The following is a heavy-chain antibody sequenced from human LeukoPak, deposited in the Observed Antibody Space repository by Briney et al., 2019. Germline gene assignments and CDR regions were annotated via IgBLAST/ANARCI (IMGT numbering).Heavy chain of an antibody. Sequence: ASVKVSCKASGYTFATYTIHWVRQAPGQRLEWMGWINAYNGNTNYAQKLQGRVTMTTDTSTSTAYMELRSLRSDDTAVYYCARDVAAAGAYYFDYWGQGTLVTVSS. CDR3: ARDVAAAGAYYFDY. D-gene: IGHD6-13*01. V-gene: IGHV1-18*01. J-gene: IGHJ4*02. CDR2: INAYNGNT. CDR1: GYTFATYT.